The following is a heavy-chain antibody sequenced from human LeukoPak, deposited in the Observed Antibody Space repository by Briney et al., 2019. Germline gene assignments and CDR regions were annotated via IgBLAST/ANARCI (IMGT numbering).Heavy chain of an antibody. CDR1: GDSISSSGSSYY. Sequence: SETLSLTCTVSGDSISSSGSSYYWGWIRQPPGKGLEWIGRSYFSGSTYYNPSLKSRVTISVDTSKNQFSLNLSSVTAADTAVYYCAIAPAYSYGSGSYYNEAFDIWGQGTMVTVSS. D-gene: IGHD3-10*01. CDR2: SYFSGST. J-gene: IGHJ3*02. CDR3: AIAPAYSYGSGSYYNEAFDI. V-gene: IGHV4-39*01.